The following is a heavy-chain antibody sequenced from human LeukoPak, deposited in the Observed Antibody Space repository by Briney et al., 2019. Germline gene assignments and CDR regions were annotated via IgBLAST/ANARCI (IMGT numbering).Heavy chain of an antibody. Sequence: ASVKVSCKASGYSFTSYHMHWVRQAPGQGLEWMGIINPSGGSTSYAQKFQGKVTMTRDTSTSTVYMELSSLRSEDTAVYYCATRGGYSSGWAYWGQGTLVTVSS. CDR3: ATRGGYSSGWAY. V-gene: IGHV1-46*01. J-gene: IGHJ4*02. CDR2: INPSGGST. CDR1: GYSFTSYH. D-gene: IGHD6-19*01.